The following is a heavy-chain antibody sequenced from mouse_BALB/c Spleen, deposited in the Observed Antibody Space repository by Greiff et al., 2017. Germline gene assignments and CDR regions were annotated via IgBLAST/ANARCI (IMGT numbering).Heavy chain of an antibody. Sequence: EVQGVESGGGLVQPGGSLKLSCAASGFTFSSYTMPWVRQTPEQRLEWVAYISNGGGSTYYPDTVKGRFTISRDNAKNTLYLQMSSLKSEDTAMYYCARHVLDRYDGYWYFDVWGAGTTVTVSA. CDR1: GFTFSSYT. CDR3: ARHVLDRYDGYWYFDV. J-gene: IGHJ1*01. V-gene: IGHV5-12-2*01. D-gene: IGHD2-14*01. CDR2: ISNGGGST.